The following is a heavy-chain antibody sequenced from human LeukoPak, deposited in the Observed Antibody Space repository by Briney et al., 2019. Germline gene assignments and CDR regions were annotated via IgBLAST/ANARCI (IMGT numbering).Heavy chain of an antibody. J-gene: IGHJ3*02. CDR1: GGSISSYY. CDR2: IYYSGST. V-gene: IGHV4-59*08. CDR3: ARHILRGDAFDI. Sequence: KPSETLSLTCTVSGGSISSYYWSWIRQPPGKGLEWIGYIYYSGSTNYNPSPKSRVTISVDTSKNQFSLKLRSVTAADTAVYYCARHILRGDAFDIWGQGTMVTVSS.